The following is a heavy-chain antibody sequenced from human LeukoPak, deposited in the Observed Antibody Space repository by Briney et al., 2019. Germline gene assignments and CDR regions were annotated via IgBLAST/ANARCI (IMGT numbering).Heavy chain of an antibody. V-gene: IGHV1-24*01. Sequence: ASVKVSCKVSGYTLTELSMHWVRQAPGKGLEWMGGFDPEDGETIYAQKFQGRVTMTEDTSTDTAYMELSSLRSEDTAVYYCATEVRSSSWRFYYFDYWGQGTLVTVSS. CDR3: ATEVRSSSWRFYYFDY. D-gene: IGHD6-13*01. CDR2: FDPEDGET. CDR1: GYTLTELS. J-gene: IGHJ4*02.